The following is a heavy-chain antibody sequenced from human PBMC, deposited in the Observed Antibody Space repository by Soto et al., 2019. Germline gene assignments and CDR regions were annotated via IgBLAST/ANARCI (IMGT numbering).Heavy chain of an antibody. CDR1: GYSFTSYW. J-gene: IGHJ6*02. Sequence: PGESWKISCKGSGYSFTSYWISWVRQMPGKGLELMGRIDPSDSYTNYSPSFQGHVNISADKSIRTAYLQWSSLKASDTAMYYCARRRSNLGAGMDVWGQATTVNVSS. CDR3: ARRRSNLGAGMDV. V-gene: IGHV5-10-1*01. D-gene: IGHD4-4*01. CDR2: IDPSDSYT.